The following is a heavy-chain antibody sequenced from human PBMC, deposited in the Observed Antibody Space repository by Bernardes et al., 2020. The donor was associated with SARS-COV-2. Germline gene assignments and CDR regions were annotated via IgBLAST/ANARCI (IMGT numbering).Heavy chain of an antibody. Sequence: GGSLRLSCAASGFTFSSYAMSWVRQAPGKGLEWVSAISGSGSNTFYADSVKGRFTISRDNSKNTLSLQMQSLRAGDTAVYYCAKDSSSSSGLHYYGMDVWGQGTTVTVSS. D-gene: IGHD6-6*01. V-gene: IGHV3-23*01. CDR3: AKDSSSSSGLHYYGMDV. CDR1: GFTFSSYA. CDR2: ISGSGSNT. J-gene: IGHJ6*02.